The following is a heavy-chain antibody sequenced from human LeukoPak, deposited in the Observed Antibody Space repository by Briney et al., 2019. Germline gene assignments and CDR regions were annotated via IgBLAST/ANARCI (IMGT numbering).Heavy chain of an antibody. Sequence: GASVKASCKVSGYTLTEISMHWVRQAPGQGLEWMGGFNPEDVETIYARSFQGRLTVTEDTSTDTAYMELSSLRAEDTAMYHCATEIVGYGDVHYFDSWGQGTLVTVSS. CDR3: ATEIVGYGDVHYFDS. J-gene: IGHJ4*02. V-gene: IGHV1-24*01. CDR2: FNPEDVET. CDR1: GYTLTEIS. D-gene: IGHD4-17*01.